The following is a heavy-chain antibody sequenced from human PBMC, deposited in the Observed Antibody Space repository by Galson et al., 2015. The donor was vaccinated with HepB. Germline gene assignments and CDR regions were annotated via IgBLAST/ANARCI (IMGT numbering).Heavy chain of an antibody. Sequence: SVKVSCKASGYTFTDYHLHWVRQVHGQELEWMGRIHPNSGAKNYVQSFQGRVTMTRDTSINTVYMDLSRLTSDDTAEYYCARDENCSVGMCHGCWGQGTLVTSSS. D-gene: IGHD2-15*01. V-gene: IGHV1-2*06. CDR3: ARDENCSVGMCHGC. J-gene: IGHJ4*02. CDR2: IHPNSGAK. CDR1: GYTFTDYH.